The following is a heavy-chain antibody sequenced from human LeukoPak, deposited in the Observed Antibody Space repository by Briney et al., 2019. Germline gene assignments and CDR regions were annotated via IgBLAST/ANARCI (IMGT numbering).Heavy chain of an antibody. CDR1: GFTVSSSY. CDR2: LYSGGDI. D-gene: IGHD7-27*01. V-gene: IGHV3-53*01. J-gene: IGHJ2*01. Sequence: GGSLRLSCAASGFTVSSSYMSWVRQAPGKGREWVSVLYSGGDIYYAGSVKGRFTMSRDNSENTLYLQMNSLRAEDTAVYYCARAAGDRIGYHDLWGRGTLVTVSS. CDR3: ARAAGDRIGYHDL.